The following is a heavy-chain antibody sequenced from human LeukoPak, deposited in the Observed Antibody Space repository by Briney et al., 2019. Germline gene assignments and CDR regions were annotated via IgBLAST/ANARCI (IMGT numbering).Heavy chain of an antibody. CDR2: IIPIFGTA. D-gene: IGHD5-18*01. Sequence: SVKVSCKASGGTFSGYAISWVRQALGQGLEWMGGIIPIFGTANYAQKFQGRVTITADESTSTAYMELSSLRSEDTAVYYCASGSRGYSYGSGVPPGFDYWGQGTLVTVSS. CDR1: GGTFSGYA. V-gene: IGHV1-69*13. CDR3: ASGSRGYSYGSGVPPGFDY. J-gene: IGHJ4*02.